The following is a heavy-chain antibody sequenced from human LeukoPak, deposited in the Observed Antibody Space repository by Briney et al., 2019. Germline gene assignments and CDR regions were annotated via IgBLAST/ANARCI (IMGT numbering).Heavy chain of an antibody. D-gene: IGHD3-22*01. V-gene: IGHV1-24*01. CDR1: GYTLTELS. CDR2: FDPEDGET. J-gene: IGHJ3*02. CDR3: ATDRIYYDSSGYRYDAFDI. Sequence: ASVKVSCKVSGYTLTELSMHWVRQAPGKGLEWMGGFDPEDGETIYAQKFQGRVTMTEDTSTDTAYMELSSLRSEDTAVYYCATDRIYYDSSGYRYDAFDIWGQGTMVTVSS.